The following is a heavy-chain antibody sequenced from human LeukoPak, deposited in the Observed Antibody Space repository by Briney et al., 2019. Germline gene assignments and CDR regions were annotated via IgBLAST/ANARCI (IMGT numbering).Heavy chain of an antibody. D-gene: IGHD3-9*01. CDR3: ARGDRLPGYSAPVGDY. V-gene: IGHV1-46*01. Sequence: ASVKVSCKAAGYSFVNYYMHWVRQAPGQGLEWMAIINPSSGGTTYAEKFQGRVTVTMDSSTRTVYMDLSSLRSDDTAMYYCARGDRLPGYSAPVGDYWGQGTLVIVSS. CDR2: INPSSGGT. J-gene: IGHJ4*02. CDR1: GYSFVNYY.